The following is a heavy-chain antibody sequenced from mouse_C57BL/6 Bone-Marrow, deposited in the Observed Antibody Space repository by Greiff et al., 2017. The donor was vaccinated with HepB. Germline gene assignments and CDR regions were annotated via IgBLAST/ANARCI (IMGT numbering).Heavy chain of an antibody. CDR1: GFTFSSYA. J-gene: IGHJ1*03. CDR3: TKVLAAFDV. Sequence: EVMLVESGEGLVKPGGSLKLSCAASGFTFSSYAMSWVRQTPEKRLEWVAYISSGGDYIYYAATVKGRFTISRDNARHTLYLQMSSLKSEDTAMYYCTKVLAAFDVWGTGTTVTVSS. D-gene: IGHD1-3*01. CDR2: ISSGGDYI. V-gene: IGHV5-9-1*02.